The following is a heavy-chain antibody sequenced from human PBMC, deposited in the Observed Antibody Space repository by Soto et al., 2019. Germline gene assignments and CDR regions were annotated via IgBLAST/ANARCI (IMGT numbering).Heavy chain of an antibody. Sequence: SETLSLTCTVSGGSISSGDYYWSWIRQPPGKGLEWIGYIYYSGSTYYNPSLKSRVTISVDTSKNQFSLKLSSVTAADTAVYYCARESNRYYYDSSGYPNYYYYYGMDVWGQGTTVTVSS. D-gene: IGHD3-22*01. V-gene: IGHV4-30-4*01. J-gene: IGHJ6*02. CDR3: ARESNRYYYDSSGYPNYYYYYGMDV. CDR2: IYYSGST. CDR1: GGSISSGDYY.